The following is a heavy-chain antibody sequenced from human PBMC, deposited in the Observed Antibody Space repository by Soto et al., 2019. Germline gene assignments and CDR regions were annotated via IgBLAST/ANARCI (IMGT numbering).Heavy chain of an antibody. CDR3: ARGGGVGVAGSAAFDM. D-gene: IGHD3-3*01. V-gene: IGHV1-2*02. J-gene: IGHJ3*02. CDR2: INPATGAA. CDR1: GYPVTAYY. Sequence: QLHLVQSGAVVKKPGASVTVSCSASGYPVTAYYMHWVRQAPGRGLEWMGGINPATGAAKYTQTLRGRVTLARDTSTRTVFMELSGLTSEDTDVFYCARGGGVGVAGSAAFDMWGQGTLVTVSS.